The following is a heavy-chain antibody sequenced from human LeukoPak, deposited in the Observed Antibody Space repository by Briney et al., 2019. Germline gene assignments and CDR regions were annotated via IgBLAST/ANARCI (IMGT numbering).Heavy chain of an antibody. V-gene: IGHV3-53*01. CDR1: GFIVSDTY. CDR2: IYTDGGT. CDR3: AGDPRGPGY. Sequence: GGSLRLSCAASGFIVSDTYMSWVRQAPGKGLEWVSVIYTDGGTYYADSVKGRFTISRDNFRNTLFLQMKSLRGEDTAVYYCAGDPRGPGYGGQGPRVTVSS. D-gene: IGHD3-16*01. J-gene: IGHJ4*02.